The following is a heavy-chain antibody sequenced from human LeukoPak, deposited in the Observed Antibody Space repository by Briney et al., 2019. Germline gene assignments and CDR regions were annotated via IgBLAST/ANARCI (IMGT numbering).Heavy chain of an antibody. Sequence: SETLSLTCTVSGGSISNYYWSWIRQSPGKGLEWIGYIDYSGSTDSHPSLKSRVTISVDTSKNQFSLKLSSVTAPDTAVYYCARLRDYYDSSGYSYYFDYWGQGTLVTVSS. CDR2: IDYSGST. V-gene: IGHV4-59*08. CDR1: GGSISNYY. J-gene: IGHJ4*02. D-gene: IGHD3-22*01. CDR3: ARLRDYYDSSGYSYYFDY.